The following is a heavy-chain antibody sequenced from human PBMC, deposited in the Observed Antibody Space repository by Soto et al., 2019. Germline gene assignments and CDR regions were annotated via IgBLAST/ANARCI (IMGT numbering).Heavy chain of an antibody. CDR1: GYTFTGYY. Sequence: ASVKASCKXSGYTFTGYYMDWVRQAPGQGLEWMGWINPNSGGTNYAQKFQGRVTMTRDTSISTAYMELSRLRSDDPAVYYCARPSPNWYFDLWGRGTLVTVSS. CDR3: ARPSPNWYFDL. J-gene: IGHJ2*01. CDR2: INPNSGGT. V-gene: IGHV1-2*02.